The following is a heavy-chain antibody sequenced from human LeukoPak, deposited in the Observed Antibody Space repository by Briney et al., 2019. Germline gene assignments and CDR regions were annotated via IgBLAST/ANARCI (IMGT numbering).Heavy chain of an antibody. J-gene: IGHJ4*02. CDR1: GSTVSNNY. CDR2: IRTKTDGGTT. Sequence: GGSLRLSCAASGSTVSNNYMSWVRQTPGEGLEWVGLIRTKTDGGTTDYAAPVKGRFTISRDDSKPTLYLKMNSLKTEDTAVYYCATGGGGNWGQGTLVTVST. D-gene: IGHD3-10*01. CDR3: ATGGGGN. V-gene: IGHV3-15*01.